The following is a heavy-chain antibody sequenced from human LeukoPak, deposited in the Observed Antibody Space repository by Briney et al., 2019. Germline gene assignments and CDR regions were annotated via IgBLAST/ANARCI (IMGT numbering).Heavy chain of an antibody. J-gene: IGHJ4*02. D-gene: IGHD3-22*01. CDR2: IKSKTDGGTT. V-gene: IGHV3-15*01. CDR1: GFTFSNAW. Sequence: GGSLRLSCAASGFTFSNAWMSWVRQAPGKGLEWVGRIKSKTDGGTTDCAAPVKGRFTISRDDSKNTLYLQMNSLKTEDTAVYYCTTPRWYYDSSGYYAWGQGTLVTVSS. CDR3: TTPRWYYDSSGYYA.